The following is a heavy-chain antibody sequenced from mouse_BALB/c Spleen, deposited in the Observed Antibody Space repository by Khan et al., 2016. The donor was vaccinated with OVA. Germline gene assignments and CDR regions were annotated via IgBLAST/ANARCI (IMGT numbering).Heavy chain of an antibody. J-gene: IGHJ2*01. D-gene: IGHD1-1*01. V-gene: IGHV1-20*02. CDR2: INPHIGET. CDR1: GYSFTGYF. Sequence: VQLKQSGPELVKPGASVKISCKASGYSFTGYFMNWVMQSHGKRLEWIGRINPHIGETFYNQKFTDKATLTVEESSTTAHMELRGLASEDSAVYYCARKNGSDFDYWGQGTTLTVSS. CDR3: ARKNGSDFDY.